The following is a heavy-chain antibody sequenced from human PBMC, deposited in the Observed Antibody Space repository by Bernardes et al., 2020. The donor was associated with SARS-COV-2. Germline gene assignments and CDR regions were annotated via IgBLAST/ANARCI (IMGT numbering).Heavy chain of an antibody. D-gene: IGHD3-3*01. CDR1: GDSIIRGSNY. V-gene: IGHV4-61*02. CDR3: ARENRVKSNFDY. Sequence: SETLSLTCHVSGDSIIRGSNYWTWIRQPAGKGLEWIGRLYTSGNTNYNPSLQSRVTISRDTSNNQFSLKLTSVTDADTAIYYCARENRVKSNFDYWGQGMLVTVSA. J-gene: IGHJ4*01. CDR2: LYTSGNT.